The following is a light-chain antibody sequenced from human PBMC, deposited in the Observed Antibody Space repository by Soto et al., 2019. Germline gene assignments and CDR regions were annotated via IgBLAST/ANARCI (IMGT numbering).Light chain of an antibody. Sequence: EIVVTQSPGTLSLSPGERATLSCRASQSVSSSYLAWCQQKPGQAPRLLIYGASSRATGIPDRFSGSGSGTDFTLTISRLEPEDFAVYYCQQYGSSPMYTFGQGTKLEIK. CDR1: QSVSSSY. J-gene: IGKJ2*01. CDR2: GAS. V-gene: IGKV3-20*01. CDR3: QQYGSSPMYT.